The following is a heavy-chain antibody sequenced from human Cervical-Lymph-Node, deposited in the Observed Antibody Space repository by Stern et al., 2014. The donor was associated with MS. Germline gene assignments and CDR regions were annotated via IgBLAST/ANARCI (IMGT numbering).Heavy chain of an antibody. CDR1: GDSITSGGHY. Sequence: DQLVESGPGLVKPSKTLSLTCTVSGDSITSGGHYWSWIRQHPGKGLGWIGYIYNSGAAFYNPSLKGRVTISLDTSKNQFSLQLSSVTAADTAIYYCASRWSGTYYGQNWFDPWGQGSLVTVST. CDR3: ASRWSGTYYGQNWFDP. V-gene: IGHV4-31*03. J-gene: IGHJ5*02. D-gene: IGHD1-26*01. CDR2: IYNSGAA.